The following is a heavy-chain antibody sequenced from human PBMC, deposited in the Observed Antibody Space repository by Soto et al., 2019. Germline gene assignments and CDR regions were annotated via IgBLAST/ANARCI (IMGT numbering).Heavy chain of an antibody. J-gene: IGHJ2*01. V-gene: IGHV3-23*01. CDR3: AILGDYGGNPRHWYFDL. CDR2: ISGSGGST. Sequence: GGSLRLSCAASGFTFSSYAMSWVRQAPGKGLEWVSAISGSGGSTYYADSVKGRFTISRDNSKNTLYLQMNSLRAEDTAVYYCAILGDYGGNPRHWYFDLWGRGTLVTVSS. D-gene: IGHD4-17*01. CDR1: GFTFSSYA.